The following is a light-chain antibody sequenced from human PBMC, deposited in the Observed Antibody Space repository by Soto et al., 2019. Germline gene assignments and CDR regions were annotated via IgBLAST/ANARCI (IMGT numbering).Light chain of an antibody. CDR1: QSLVYSDGNTY. J-gene: IGKJ1*01. CDR2: KVS. V-gene: IGKV2-30*01. Sequence: DVVMTQSPLSLPVTLGQPASISCRSSQSLVYSDGNTYLNWFQQRPGQSPRRLIYKVSNRDSGVPDRFSGSGSGTDFTLKISRVEAEDVGVYYCMQGTHWPPLTFCQGTKVEIK. CDR3: MQGTHWPPLT.